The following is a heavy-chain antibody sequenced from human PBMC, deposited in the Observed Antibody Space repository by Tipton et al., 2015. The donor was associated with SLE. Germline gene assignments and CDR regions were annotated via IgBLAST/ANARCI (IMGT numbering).Heavy chain of an antibody. CDR1: GGSFSGYY. D-gene: IGHD7-27*01. Sequence: LRLSCAVYGGSFSGYYWSWIRQSPGKGLEWIGDINHSGSTNYNPSLKSRVTISVDTSKNQFSLRLSSVTAADTAVYYCARNGDPVYWYFDLWGRGTLVTVSS. J-gene: IGHJ2*01. V-gene: IGHV4-34*01. CDR2: INHSGST. CDR3: ARNGDPVYWYFDL.